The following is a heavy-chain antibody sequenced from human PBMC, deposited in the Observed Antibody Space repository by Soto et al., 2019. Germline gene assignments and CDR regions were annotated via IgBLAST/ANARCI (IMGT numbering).Heavy chain of an antibody. Sequence: PSETLSLTCTVSGGSISSYYWSWIRQPAGKGLEWIGRIYTSGSTNYNPSLKSRVTMSVDTSKNQISLKLSSVTAADTAAYYCARDHRDSSGYYPYNWFDPWGQGTLVTVSS. CDR2: IYTSGST. J-gene: IGHJ5*02. V-gene: IGHV4-4*07. D-gene: IGHD3-22*01. CDR1: GGSISSYY. CDR3: ARDHRDSSGYYPYNWFDP.